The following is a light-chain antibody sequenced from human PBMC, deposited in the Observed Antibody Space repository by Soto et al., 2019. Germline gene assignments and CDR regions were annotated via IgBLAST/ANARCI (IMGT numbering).Light chain of an antibody. V-gene: IGLV2-8*01. J-gene: IGLJ2*01. Sequence: QSVLTQPPSASGSPGQSVTISCTGTSSDVGGYDYVSWYQHHPGKAPKLIIYEVTKRPSGVPDRFSGSKSGNTASLTVSGLQAEDEADYYCSSYAGSNNPVVFGGGTKLTVL. CDR2: EVT. CDR3: SSYAGSNNPVV. CDR1: SSDVGGYDY.